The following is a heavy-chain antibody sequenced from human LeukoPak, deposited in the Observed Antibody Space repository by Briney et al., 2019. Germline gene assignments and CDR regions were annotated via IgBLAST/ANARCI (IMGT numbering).Heavy chain of an antibody. Sequence: SETLSLTCSVSGYSINSVHYWGWIRQPPGKGLEWIGSIYYTGSTYYNPSLKSRVTLSVDTSKNQFSLKLSSVTAADTAVYYCARGSSRAPWAFDIWGQGTMVTVSS. V-gene: IGHV4-38-2*02. CDR2: IYYTGST. CDR3: ARGSSRAPWAFDI. J-gene: IGHJ3*02. CDR1: GYSINSVHY. D-gene: IGHD1-26*01.